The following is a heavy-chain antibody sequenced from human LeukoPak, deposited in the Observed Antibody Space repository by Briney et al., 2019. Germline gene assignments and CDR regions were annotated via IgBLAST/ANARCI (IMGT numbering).Heavy chain of an antibody. CDR1: GFTFSSYA. CDR3: AKDQDPYYYDSSGYYLEPPLFDY. CDR2: ISGSGGST. Sequence: GGSLRLSCAASGFTFSSYAMSWVRQAPGKGLEWVSAISGSGGSTYYADSVKGRFTISRDNSKNTLYLQMNSLRAEDTAVYYCAKDQDPYYYDSSGYYLEPPLFDYWGQGTLVTVSS. J-gene: IGHJ4*02. D-gene: IGHD3-22*01. V-gene: IGHV3-23*01.